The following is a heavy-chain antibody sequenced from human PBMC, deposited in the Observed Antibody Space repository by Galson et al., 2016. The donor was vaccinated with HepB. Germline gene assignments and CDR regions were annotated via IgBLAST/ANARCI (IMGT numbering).Heavy chain of an antibody. J-gene: IGHJ4*02. D-gene: IGHD5-18*01. Sequence: QSGAEVKKPGESLRISCKGRGYSFTSHWINWVRQMPGKGLEWMGKIDPSDSYTSYSPSFQGHVTISADESISTAYLQWSSLKASDTAMYYCARSIQLWPDYWGQGSLVTVSS. V-gene: IGHV5-10-1*01. CDR3: ARSIQLWPDY. CDR1: GYSFTSHW. CDR2: IDPSDSYT.